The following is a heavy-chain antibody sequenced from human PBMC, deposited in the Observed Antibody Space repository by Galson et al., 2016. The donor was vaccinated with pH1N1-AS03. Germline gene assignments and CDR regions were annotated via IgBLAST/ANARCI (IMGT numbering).Heavy chain of an antibody. CDR1: GDSVSSNIDA. CDR3: ARGRYSAFDI. V-gene: IGHV6-1*01. J-gene: IGHJ3*02. Sequence: CAISGDSVSSNIDAWNWIRQSPSGGLERLGRTYWRSKWYNDYAVSVKSRITINPDTSKNQFSLQLNSVTPEDTAVYYCARGRYSAFDIWGQGQWSPSLQ. CDR2: TYWRSKWYN. D-gene: IGHD1-1*01.